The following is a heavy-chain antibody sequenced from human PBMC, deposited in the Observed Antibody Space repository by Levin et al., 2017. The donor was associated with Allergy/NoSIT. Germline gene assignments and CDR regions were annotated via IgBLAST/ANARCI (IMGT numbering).Heavy chain of an antibody. D-gene: IGHD3-9*01. J-gene: IGHJ4*02. CDR3: AKDVLHYDILTGYYRGPIFDY. CDR1: GFTFSSYA. CDR2: ISGSGGST. V-gene: IGHV3-23*01. Sequence: GGSLRLSCAASGFTFSSYAMSWVRQAPGKGLEWVSAISGSGGSTYYADSVKGRFTISRDNSKNTLYLQMNSLRAEDTAVYYCAKDVLHYDILTGYYRGPIFDYWGQGTLVTVSS.